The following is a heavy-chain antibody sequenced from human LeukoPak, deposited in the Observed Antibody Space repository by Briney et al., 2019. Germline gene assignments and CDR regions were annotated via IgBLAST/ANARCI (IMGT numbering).Heavy chain of an antibody. CDR1: GFSFSSYS. V-gene: IGHV3-21*01. D-gene: IGHD6-19*01. J-gene: IGHJ4*02. CDR2: ISSSSSYI. Sequence: TGGSLRLSCAASGFSFSSYSMNWVRQAPGKGLEWVSSISSSSSYIYYADSVKGRFTISRDNAKNSLYLQMNSLRAEDTAVYYCARDRIAGIAVAGTDYWGQGTLVTVSS. CDR3: ARDRIAGIAVAGTDY.